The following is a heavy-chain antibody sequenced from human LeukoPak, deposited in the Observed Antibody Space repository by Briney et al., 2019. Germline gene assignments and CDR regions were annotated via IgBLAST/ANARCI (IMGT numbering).Heavy chain of an antibody. CDR2: INTDGTVT. CDR3: AAKQWLAPPPDS. D-gene: IGHD6-19*01. CDR1: GFTFSKYW. V-gene: IGHV3-74*01. J-gene: IGHJ4*02. Sequence: PGGPLRLSCAASGFTFSKYWMLWVRQAPGKGLESASRINTDGTVTTYADSVKGRFTVSRDNADNTMFLQMNSVRDEDTAVYYCAAKQWLAPPPDSWGQGTPVTVSS.